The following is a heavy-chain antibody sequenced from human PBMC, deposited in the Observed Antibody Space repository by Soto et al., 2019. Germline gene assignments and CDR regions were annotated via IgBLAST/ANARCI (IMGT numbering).Heavy chain of an antibody. D-gene: IGHD5-12*01. Sequence: GGSLRLSCVASGFTFSTSPMTWVRQAPGKGLEWVSAIGPGGNTYYADSVKGRFTISRDNSQNTLFLQMTSLRAEDTAVYYCARNPTTYWGQGTLVTVSS. CDR3: ARNPTTY. CDR2: IGPGGNT. J-gene: IGHJ4*02. CDR1: GFTFSTSP. V-gene: IGHV3-23*01.